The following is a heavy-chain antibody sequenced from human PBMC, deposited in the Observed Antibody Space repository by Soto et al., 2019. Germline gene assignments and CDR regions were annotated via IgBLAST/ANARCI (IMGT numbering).Heavy chain of an antibody. V-gene: IGHV3-21*01. J-gene: IGHJ6*02. Sequence: EVQLVESGGGLVKPGGSLRLSCAASGFTFSSYSMNWVRQAPGKGLEWVSSISSSSSYIYYADSVKGRFTISRDNAKNSLYLQMNSLRAEDTAVYYCARDSMVRGVIIPYYYYGMDVWGQGTTVTVSS. CDR2: ISSSSSYI. CDR1: GFTFSSYS. CDR3: ARDSMVRGVIIPYYYYGMDV. D-gene: IGHD3-10*01.